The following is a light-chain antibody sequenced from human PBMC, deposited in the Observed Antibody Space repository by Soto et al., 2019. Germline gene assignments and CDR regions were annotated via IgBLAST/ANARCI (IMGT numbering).Light chain of an antibody. CDR2: DDR. CDR1: NIGRKS. CDR3: CSYGGSYTPYV. J-gene: IGLJ1*01. V-gene: IGLV3-21*02. Sequence: SYELTQPPSVSVAPGQTARITCGGTNIGRKSVHWYQQKPGQAPVVVVYDDRDRPSGIPERFSGSKSGNTASLTISGLQAEDEGEYFCCSYGGSYTPYVFGTGTKLTVL.